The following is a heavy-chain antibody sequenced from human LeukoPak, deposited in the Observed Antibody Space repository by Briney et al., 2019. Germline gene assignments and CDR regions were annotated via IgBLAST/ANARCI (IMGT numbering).Heavy chain of an antibody. V-gene: IGHV4-34*01. CDR2: INHSGST. Sequence: PSETLSLTCAVYGGSFSGYYWSWIRQPPGKGLEWIREINHSGSTNYNPSLKSRVTISVDTSKNQFSLKLSSVTAADTAVYYCARVWYSSSWTIDYWGQGTLVTVSS. CDR3: ARVWYSSSWTIDY. D-gene: IGHD6-13*01. CDR1: GGSFSGYY. J-gene: IGHJ4*02.